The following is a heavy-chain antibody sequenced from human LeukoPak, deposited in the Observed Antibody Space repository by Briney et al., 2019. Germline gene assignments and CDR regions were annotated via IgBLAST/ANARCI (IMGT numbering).Heavy chain of an antibody. CDR3: TRAEWLVLRYTRIPTEVLDY. CDR2: IRSKAYGGTT. V-gene: IGHV3-49*03. J-gene: IGHJ4*02. D-gene: IGHD6-19*01. CDR1: GFTFGDYA. Sequence: GGSLRLSCTASGFTFGDYAMSWFRQAPGKGLEWVGFIRSKAYGGTTEYAASVKGRFTISRDDSKSIAYLQMNSLKTEDTAVYYCTRAEWLVLRYTRIPTEVLDYWGQGTLVTVSS.